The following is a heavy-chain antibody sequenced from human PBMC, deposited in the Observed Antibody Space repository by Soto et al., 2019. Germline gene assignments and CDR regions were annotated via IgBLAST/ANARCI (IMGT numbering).Heavy chain of an antibody. J-gene: IGHJ4*02. D-gene: IGHD3-10*01. CDR2: VTYDDTER. CDR1: GFTLSGHG. CDR3: AREKSSGYYRTVDY. Sequence: QVQLVASGGGVVQPGRSLSLSCAASGFTLSGHGLHWVRQAPGRGLEWVAVVTYDDTERHYPDSVKGRFTITRDTSKNTFYLQMNSLRGKATAMYCCAREKSSGYYRTVDYGGQGTLVSVSS. V-gene: IGHV3-30*03.